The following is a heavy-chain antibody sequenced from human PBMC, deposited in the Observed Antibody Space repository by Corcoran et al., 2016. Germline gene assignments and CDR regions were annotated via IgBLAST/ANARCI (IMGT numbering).Heavy chain of an antibody. V-gene: IGHV1-18*01. CDR3: ARETAPGHDYYYGRDV. CDR2: ISAYNGNT. Sequence: QVQLVQSGAEVKKPGASVKVSCKASGYTFTSYGISWVRQAPGPGLEWMGWISAYNGNTNYAQKLQGRVTMTTDTSTSTAYMELRSLRSDDTSVYYCARETAPGHDYYYGRDVWGQGTTVTVSS. D-gene: IGHD2-21*02. CDR1: GYTFTSYG. J-gene: IGHJ6*02.